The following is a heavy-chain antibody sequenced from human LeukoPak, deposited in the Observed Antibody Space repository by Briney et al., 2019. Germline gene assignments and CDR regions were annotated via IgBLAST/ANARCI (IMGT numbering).Heavy chain of an antibody. CDR3: ARGGSNPLLYNWFHP. Sequence: SETLSLTCTVSGVSISSYYWSWIRQPPGKGLEWIAYIYYSGSTNYNPSLKSRVTISVDTSKNQFSLKLSSVTAAGTAVYYCARGGSNPLLYNWFHPWGQGTLLSVCS. V-gene: IGHV4-59*01. CDR2: IYYSGST. D-gene: IGHD3-10*01. J-gene: IGHJ5*02. CDR1: GVSISSYY.